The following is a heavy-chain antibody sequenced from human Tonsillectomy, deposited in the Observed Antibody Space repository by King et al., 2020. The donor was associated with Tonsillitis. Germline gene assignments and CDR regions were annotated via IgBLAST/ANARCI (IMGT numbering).Heavy chain of an antibody. CDR1: GYRFTNSW. Sequence: VQLVESGAEVKKPGESLKISCKGSGYRFTNSWIAWVRQMPGKGLEWMGTIYIGDSDTRYSPSFQGHVPMSADRSISTTYLQWSSLKASDTAMYYWARTSLGVWFDPWGQGTLVTVSS. CDR2: IYIGDSDT. J-gene: IGHJ5*02. D-gene: IGHD3-16*01. V-gene: IGHV5-51*01. CDR3: ARTSLGVWFDP.